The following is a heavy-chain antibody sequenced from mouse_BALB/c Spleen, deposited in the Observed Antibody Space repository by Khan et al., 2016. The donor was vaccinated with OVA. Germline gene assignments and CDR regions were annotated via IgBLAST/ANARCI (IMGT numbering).Heavy chain of an antibody. J-gene: IGHJ1*01. V-gene: IGHV1-18*01. CDR1: GYTFTEYT. Sequence: EVQLQQSGPELVKPGASVRISCKTSGYTFTEYTMHWVKQSHGKSLEWLGGFNPNNGGTSYNQKFTGQATLTVAKSSSTAYMELRSLTSDESAVYYCTRRDSYAYYWFVDVWGAGTTVTVSS. D-gene: IGHD1-2*01. CDR3: TRRDSYAYYWFVDV. CDR2: FNPNNGGT.